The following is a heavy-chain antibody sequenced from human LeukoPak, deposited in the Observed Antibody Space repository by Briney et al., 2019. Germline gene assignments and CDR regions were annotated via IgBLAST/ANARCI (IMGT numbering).Heavy chain of an antibody. CDR2: ISGSGGST. CDR3: AKGSIRGVVITMSDY. V-gene: IGHV3-23*01. Sequence: GGSLRLSCAASGFTSSSYAMSWVRQAPGKGLEWVSAISGSGGSTYYADSVKGRFTISRDNSKNTLYLQMNSLRAEDTAVYYCAKGSIRGVVITMSDYWGQGTLVTVSS. CDR1: GFTSSSYA. D-gene: IGHD3-3*01. J-gene: IGHJ4*02.